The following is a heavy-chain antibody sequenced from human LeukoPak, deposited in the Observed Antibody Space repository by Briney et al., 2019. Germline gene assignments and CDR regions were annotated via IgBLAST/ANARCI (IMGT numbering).Heavy chain of an antibody. D-gene: IGHD1-14*01. V-gene: IGHV5-51*01. CDR2: INPGDSDT. J-gene: IGHJ5*02. Sequence: GESLQISCQASGYSFTSSWIGWARQMPGKGLEWMAIINPGDSDTRYSPSFQGQVTISADKSISTVYLQWGSLKASDTAMYYCARQTGAGWFDPWGQGTLVTVSS. CDR3: ARQTGAGWFDP. CDR1: GYSFTSSW.